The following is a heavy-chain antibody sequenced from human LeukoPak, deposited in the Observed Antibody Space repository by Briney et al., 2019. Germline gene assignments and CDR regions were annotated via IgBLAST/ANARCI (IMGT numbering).Heavy chain of an antibody. D-gene: IGHD6-19*01. V-gene: IGHV1-8*01. Sequence: GASVKVCCEASGYTFTSHDITWVRQATGQGLEWVGGINLRTGYTGYAPTYQGRVTITRESSISTAYVALSSLRSEDTAVYYCARGQFSSGWYPYYFDYWGQGTLVTVSS. CDR2: INLRTGYT. CDR1: GYTFTSHD. CDR3: ARGQFSSGWYPYYFDY. J-gene: IGHJ4*02.